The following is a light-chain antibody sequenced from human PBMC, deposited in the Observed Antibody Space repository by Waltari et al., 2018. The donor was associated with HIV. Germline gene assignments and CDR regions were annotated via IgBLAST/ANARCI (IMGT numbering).Light chain of an antibody. CDR2: GAS. Sequence: DIQMTQSPSPLSASVGDTVVISCRASQSITYFLNWYQLKPGKAPALLISGASSLQSGVPSRFVGSGSGKDFTLTIKNLQPGDFATYFCQQSDSFPYTFGPGTKLDI. CDR3: QQSDSFPYT. V-gene: IGKV1-39*01. CDR1: QSITYF. J-gene: IGKJ2*01.